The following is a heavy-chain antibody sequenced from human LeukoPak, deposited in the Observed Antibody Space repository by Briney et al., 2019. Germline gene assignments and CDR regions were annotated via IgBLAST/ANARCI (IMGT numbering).Heavy chain of an antibody. J-gene: IGHJ4*02. CDR2: IQFTGRP. D-gene: IGHD4-11*01. CDR3: ARHMTVTGTRGFDY. V-gene: IGHV4-4*02. Sequence: PSGTLSLNCDVSCGSISRLNWCSWVRPPPGKGLEGIGEIQFTGRPHYNPSLKSRVTISVDESRNQFSLKLSSVTAADTAVYYCARHMTVTGTRGFDYWGQGILVTVSS. CDR1: CGSISRLNW.